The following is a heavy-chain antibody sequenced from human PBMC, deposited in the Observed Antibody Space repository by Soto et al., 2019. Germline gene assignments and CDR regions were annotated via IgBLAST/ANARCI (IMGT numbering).Heavy chain of an antibody. CDR1: GFTFSSYA. D-gene: IGHD3-3*01. J-gene: IGHJ4*02. CDR3: AKLQRYYDFWSGSPPPYYFDY. Sequence: EVQLLESGGGLVQPGGSLRLSCAASGFTFSSYAMSWVRQAPGKGLEWVSAISGSGGSTYYADSVKGRFTISRDNSKNTLYLQMNSLRAEDTAVYYCAKLQRYYDFWSGSPPPYYFDYWGQGTLVTVSS. CDR2: ISGSGGST. V-gene: IGHV3-23*01.